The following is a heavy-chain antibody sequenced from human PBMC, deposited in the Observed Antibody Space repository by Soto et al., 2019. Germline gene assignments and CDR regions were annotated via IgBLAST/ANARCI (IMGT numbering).Heavy chain of an antibody. V-gene: IGHV3-13*01. CDR3: AREYCSGGSCYRGVFDY. Sequence: PGGSLRLSCAASGFTFSSYDIHWVRQATGKGLEWVSAIGTAGDTYYPGSVKGRFTISRENAKNSLYLQMNSLRAGDTAVYYCAREYCSGGSCYRGVFDYWGQGTLVTVSS. CDR2: IGTAGDT. J-gene: IGHJ4*02. D-gene: IGHD2-15*01. CDR1: GFTFSSYD.